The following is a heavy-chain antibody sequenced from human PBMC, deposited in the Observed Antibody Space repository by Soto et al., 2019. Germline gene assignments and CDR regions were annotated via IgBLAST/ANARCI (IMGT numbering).Heavy chain of an antibody. CDR2: IVVGSGNT. D-gene: IGHD3-3*01. Sequence: ASVKVSCKASGFTFTSSAVQWVRQARGQRLEWIGWIVVGSGNTNYAQKFQERVTITRDMSTSTAYMELSSLRSEDTAVYYCAAHYYDFWSGYYADGMDVWGQGTTVTV. V-gene: IGHV1-58*01. J-gene: IGHJ6*02. CDR3: AAHYYDFWSGYYADGMDV. CDR1: GFTFTSSA.